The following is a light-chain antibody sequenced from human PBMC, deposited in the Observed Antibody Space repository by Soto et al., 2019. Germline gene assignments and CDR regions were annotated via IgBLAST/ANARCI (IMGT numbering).Light chain of an antibody. CDR2: DVS. V-gene: IGLV2-14*03. Sequence: QSALTQPASVSGSPGQSNTISCTGTSSDVGGYNYVSWYQHHPGKAPKLMIYDVSNRPSGVSNRFSGSKSGNTASLIISGRQAEDEADYYCSSYTSSSTLSTYVFGTGTKLTVL. CDR1: SSDVGGYNY. J-gene: IGLJ1*01. CDR3: SSYTSSSTLSTYV.